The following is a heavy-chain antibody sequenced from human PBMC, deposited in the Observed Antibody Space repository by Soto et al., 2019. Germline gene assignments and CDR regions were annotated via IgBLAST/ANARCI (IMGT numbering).Heavy chain of an antibody. J-gene: IGHJ5*02. CDR1: GFTFSSYE. CDR3: ARELIVVVPGDRWFDP. Sequence: GGSLRLSCAASGFTFSSYEMNWVRQAPGKGLEWVSYISSSGSTIYYADSVKGRFTISRDNAKNSLYLQMNSLRDEDTAVYYCARELIVVVPGDRWFDPWGQGTLVTSPQ. D-gene: IGHD2-2*01. V-gene: IGHV3-48*03. CDR2: ISSSGSTI.